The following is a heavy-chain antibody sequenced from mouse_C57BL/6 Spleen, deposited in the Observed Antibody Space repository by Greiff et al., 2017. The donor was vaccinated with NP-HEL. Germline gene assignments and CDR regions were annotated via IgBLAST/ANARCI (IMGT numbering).Heavy chain of an antibody. CDR1: GFTFTDYY. J-gene: IGHJ4*01. D-gene: IGHD1-1*01. CDR3: ARYPSYGSSYPYYAMDY. Sequence: EVKLMESGGGLVQPGGSLSLSCAASGFTFTDYYMSWVRQPPGKALEWLGFIRNKANGYTTEYSASVKGRFTISRDNSQSILYLQMNALRAEDSATYYCARYPSYGSSYPYYAMDYWGQGTSVTVSS. CDR2: IRNKANGYTT. V-gene: IGHV7-3*01.